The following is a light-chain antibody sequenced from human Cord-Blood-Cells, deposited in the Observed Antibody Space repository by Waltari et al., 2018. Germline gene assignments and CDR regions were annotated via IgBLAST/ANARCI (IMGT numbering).Light chain of an antibody. CDR2: AAS. Sequence: DIQMTQSPSSLSASVGDRVTITCRASQSISSYLNWYQQKPGKAPKLLIYAASSLQSGVPSRFSGSGSGTDFTITISSQQPEDFATYYCQQSYSTPLTFGGGTKVEIK. CDR1: QSISSY. V-gene: IGKV1-39*01. CDR3: QQSYSTPLT. J-gene: IGKJ4*01.